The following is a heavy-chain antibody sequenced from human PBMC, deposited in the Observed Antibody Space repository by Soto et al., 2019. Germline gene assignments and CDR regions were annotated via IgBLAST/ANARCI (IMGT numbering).Heavy chain of an antibody. V-gene: IGHV1-2*04. CDR2: INPNSGGT. CDR1: GYTFTGYY. D-gene: IGHD3-10*01. CDR3: ARGGGILWFGENTFDI. Sequence: QVQLVQSGAEVKKPGASVKVSCKASGYTFTGYYIHWVRQAPGQGLEWMGWINPNSGGTNYAQKFQGWVTMTRDTSISTAYMELSRLRSDDTAVYYCARGGGILWFGENTFDIWGQGTMVTVSS. J-gene: IGHJ3*02.